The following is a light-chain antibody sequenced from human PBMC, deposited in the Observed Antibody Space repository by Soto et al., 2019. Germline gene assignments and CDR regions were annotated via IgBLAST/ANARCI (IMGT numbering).Light chain of an antibody. CDR1: QNIISN. J-gene: IGKJ5*01. V-gene: IGKV3-15*01. CDR2: GAS. Sequence: IVMTQSPATLFVSRVERATVSLRANQNIISNLAWYQQKPGQAPRLLIYGASTRATGVPARFSGSGSETEFTLTISSLQSEDFEVYYCQQYNNWPITFGQGTRLEIK. CDR3: QQYNNWPIT.